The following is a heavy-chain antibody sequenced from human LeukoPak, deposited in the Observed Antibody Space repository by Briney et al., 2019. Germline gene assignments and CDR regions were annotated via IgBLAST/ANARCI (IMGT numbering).Heavy chain of an antibody. D-gene: IGHD3-16*01. V-gene: IGHV3-23*01. CDR2: ISGSGGST. Sequence: GGSLRLSCAASGFTFSSYAMSWIRQAPGKGLEWVAAISGSGGSTYYADSVKGRFTISRDNSKNTLYLQMNSLSADDTDVFYCARHDRGWGSPYYFDYWGQGTLVTVSP. CDR1: GFTFSSYA. CDR3: ARHDRGWGSPYYFDY. J-gene: IGHJ4*02.